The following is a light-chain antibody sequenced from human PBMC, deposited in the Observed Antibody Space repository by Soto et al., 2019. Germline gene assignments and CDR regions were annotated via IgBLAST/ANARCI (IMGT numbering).Light chain of an antibody. V-gene: IGLV2-14*01. CDR2: DVS. CDR3: SSYTTSRLEV. J-gene: IGLJ1*01. CDR1: SSDVGGYNY. Sequence: QSVLTQPASVSGSPGQSITISCTGTSSDVGGYNYVSWYQQYPGKAPKLMIYDVSNRPSGVSSRFSGSKSGNTASLTISGLQAEDEADYYCSSYTTSRLEVFGTGTKLTVL.